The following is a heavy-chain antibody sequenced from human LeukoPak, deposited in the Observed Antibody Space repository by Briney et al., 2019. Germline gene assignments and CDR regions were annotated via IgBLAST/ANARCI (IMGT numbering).Heavy chain of an antibody. CDR1: GGSFSGYY. CDR3: ARDSGWLRSNYYYYGMDV. J-gene: IGHJ6*02. D-gene: IGHD5-12*01. V-gene: IGHV4-34*01. Sequence: SETLSLTCAVYGGSFSGYYWSWIRQPPGKGLEWIGEINHSGSTNYNPSLKSRVTISVDTSKNQFSLKLSSVTAADTAVYYCARDSGWLRSNYYYYGMDVWGQGTTVTVSS. CDR2: INHSGST.